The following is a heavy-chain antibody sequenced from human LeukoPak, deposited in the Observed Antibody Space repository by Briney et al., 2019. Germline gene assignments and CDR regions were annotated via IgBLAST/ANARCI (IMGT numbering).Heavy chain of an antibody. D-gene: IGHD6-13*01. CDR2: INHSGST. Sequence: SETLSLTCSVYGGSFSGYYWSWIRQPPGKGLEWIGEINHSGSTNYNPSLKSRVTISVDTSKNQFSLKLSSVTAADTAVYYCARGRGYSFRYSSSPHDYWGQGTLVTVSS. V-gene: IGHV4-34*01. CDR1: GGSFSGYY. CDR3: ARGRGYSFRYSSSPHDY. J-gene: IGHJ4*02.